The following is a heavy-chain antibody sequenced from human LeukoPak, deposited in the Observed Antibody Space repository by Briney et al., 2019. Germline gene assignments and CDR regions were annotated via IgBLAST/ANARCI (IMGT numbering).Heavy chain of an antibody. V-gene: IGHV4-59*12. D-gene: IGHD6-13*01. CDR2: IYYSGST. CDR3: ARVQQQLVFDY. J-gene: IGHJ4*02. Sequence: SETLSLTCTVSGGSISSYYWSWLRQPPGKGLEWIGYIYYSGSTNYNPSLKSRATISVDTSKNQFSLKLSSVTAADTAVYYCARVQQQLVFDYWGQGTLVTVSS. CDR1: GGSISSYY.